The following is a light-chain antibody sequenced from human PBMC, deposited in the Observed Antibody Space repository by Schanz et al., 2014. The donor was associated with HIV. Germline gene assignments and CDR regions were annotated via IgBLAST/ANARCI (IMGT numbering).Light chain of an antibody. V-gene: IGLV2-14*01. CDR1: SSDVGGYNY. J-gene: IGLJ3*02. Sequence: QSALTQPASVSGSPGQSITISCTGTSSDVGGYNYVSWYQQHPGKAPKLMIYEVSKRPSGVSNRFSGSKSGNTASLTISGLQAEDEADYYCSSYAGNNNGVFGGGTKLTVL. CDR2: EVS. CDR3: SSYAGNNNGV.